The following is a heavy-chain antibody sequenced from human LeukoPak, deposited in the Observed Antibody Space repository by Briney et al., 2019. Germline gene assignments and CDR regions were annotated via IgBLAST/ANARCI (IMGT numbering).Heavy chain of an antibody. J-gene: IGHJ4*02. V-gene: IGHV3-23*01. Sequence: GGSLRLSCAASGFTFSNFGMSWVRQAPGKGLEWVSTISGSGGSTYYADSVKGRFTISRDNSKNTLYLQMNSLRAEDTAVYYCAKLYSGYVDYWGQGTLVTVSS. CDR2: ISGSGGST. D-gene: IGHD1-26*01. CDR1: GFTFSNFG. CDR3: AKLYSGYVDY.